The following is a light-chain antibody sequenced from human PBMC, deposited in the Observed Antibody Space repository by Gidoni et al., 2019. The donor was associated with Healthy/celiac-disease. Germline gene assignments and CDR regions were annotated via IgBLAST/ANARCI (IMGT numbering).Light chain of an antibody. CDR1: SSDVGGYNY. Sequence: QSALTQPAPVSGSPGQSTTISCTGTSSDVGGYNYVSWYQQHPGKAPKLMIYEVSNRPSGVSNRFSGSKSGNTASLTSSGLQAEDEADYYCSSYTSSSTLYVFGTGTKVTVL. V-gene: IGLV2-14*01. CDR2: EVS. J-gene: IGLJ1*01. CDR3: SSYTSSSTLYV.